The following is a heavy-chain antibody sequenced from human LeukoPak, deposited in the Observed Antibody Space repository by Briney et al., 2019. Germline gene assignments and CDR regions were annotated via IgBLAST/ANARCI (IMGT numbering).Heavy chain of an antibody. CDR1: GGSISSSGYY. D-gene: IGHD4-23*01. CDR3: GATHRGSTVATFDY. V-gene: IGHV4-39*07. Sequence: SETLSLTCTVSGGSISSSGYYWGWIRQPPGKGLEWIGSFYYSGNTYYNPSLKSRVTISVDMSKTQFSLKLSSVTAADTAVYYCGATHRGSTVATFDYWGQGTLVTVSS. CDR2: FYYSGNT. J-gene: IGHJ4*02.